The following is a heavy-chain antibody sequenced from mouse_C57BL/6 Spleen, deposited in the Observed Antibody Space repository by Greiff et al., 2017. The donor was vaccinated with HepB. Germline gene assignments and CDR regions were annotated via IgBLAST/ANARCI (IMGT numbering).Heavy chain of an antibody. J-gene: IGHJ3*01. Sequence: QVQLKQPGAELVRPGSSVKLSCKASGYTFTSYWMHWVKQRPIQGLEWIGNIDPSDSETHYNQKFKDKATLTVDKSSSTAYMQLSSLTSEDSAVYYCARARYGNLRFAYWGQGTLVTVSA. CDR2: IDPSDSET. V-gene: IGHV1-52*01. CDR1: GYTFTSYW. CDR3: ARARYGNLRFAY. D-gene: IGHD2-1*01.